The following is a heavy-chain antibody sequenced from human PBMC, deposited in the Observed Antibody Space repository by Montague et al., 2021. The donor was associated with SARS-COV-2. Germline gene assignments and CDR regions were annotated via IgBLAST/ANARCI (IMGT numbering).Heavy chain of an antibody. V-gene: IGHV3-7*01. CDR1: GFGFNNYW. D-gene: IGHD3-22*01. CDR3: ARDQNYDSSGQYYDVFDL. Sequence: SLRLSCAASGFGFNNYWMAWVRQAPGKGLEWVANIRKDATKISYVDSVKGRFTISRDNAKNSLYLEMNSLRAEDTAVYYCARDQNYDSSGQYYDVFDLWGQGTSVTVSS. J-gene: IGHJ3*01. CDR2: IRKDATKI.